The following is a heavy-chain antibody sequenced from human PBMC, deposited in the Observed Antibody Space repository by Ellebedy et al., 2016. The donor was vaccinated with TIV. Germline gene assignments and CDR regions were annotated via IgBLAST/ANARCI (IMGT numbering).Heavy chain of an antibody. J-gene: IGHJ3*02. CDR1: AFTFSGYS. CDR2: ISSSSSYI. V-gene: IGHV3-21*06. D-gene: IGHD3-10*01. Sequence: GGSLRLSXAASAFTFSGYSMNWVRQSPGKGLEWVSSISSSSSYIYSADSVKGRFTISRDNAKNSLYLQMNSLRAEDTAVYYCARVVGSAGYYQLDAFDIWGQGTMVTVSS. CDR3: ARVVGSAGYYQLDAFDI.